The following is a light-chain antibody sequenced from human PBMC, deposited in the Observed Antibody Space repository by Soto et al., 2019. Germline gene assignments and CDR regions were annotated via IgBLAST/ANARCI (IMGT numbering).Light chain of an antibody. CDR1: QSVSNN. Sequence: EIVMTQSPATLSVPLGETATLSCRASQSVSNNLAWFQQKPGQAPRLLIYRASTRATGIPARFSGSGSGTEFTLAISSLQSEDFAVYYCQQCNNWPLTFGGGTKVEIK. CDR2: RAS. J-gene: IGKJ4*01. V-gene: IGKV3-15*01. CDR3: QQCNNWPLT.